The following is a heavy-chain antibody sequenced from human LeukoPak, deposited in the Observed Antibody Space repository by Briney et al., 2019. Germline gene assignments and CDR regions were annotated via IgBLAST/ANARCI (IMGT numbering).Heavy chain of an antibody. CDR1: GYTFTGYY. V-gene: IGHV1-2*02. CDR2: INPNSGGT. Sequence: ASVKVSCKASGYTFTGYYMHWVRQAPGQGLEWMGWINPNSGGTNYAQKFQGRVTMTRDTSISTAYMELSRLRSDDTAVYYCARFYMDSSGWFGLDYWGQGTLVTVSS. J-gene: IGHJ4*02. CDR3: ARFYMDSSGWFGLDY. D-gene: IGHD6-19*01.